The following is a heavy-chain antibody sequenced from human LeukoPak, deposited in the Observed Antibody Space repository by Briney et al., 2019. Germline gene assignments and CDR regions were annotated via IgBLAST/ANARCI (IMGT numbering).Heavy chain of an antibody. CDR2: ISYDGSNK. CDR3: AREGAKRRDGYNYFDY. D-gene: IGHD5-24*01. Sequence: GGSLRLSCAASGFTFSSYAMHWVRQAPGKGLEWVAVISYDGSNKYYADSVKGRFTISRDNSKNTLYLQMNSLRGEDTAVYYCAREGAKRRDGYNYFDYWGQGTLVTVSS. V-gene: IGHV3-30-3*01. J-gene: IGHJ4*02. CDR1: GFTFSSYA.